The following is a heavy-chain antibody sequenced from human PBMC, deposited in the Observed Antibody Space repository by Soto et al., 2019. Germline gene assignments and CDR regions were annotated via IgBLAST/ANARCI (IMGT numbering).Heavy chain of an antibody. Sequence: QVQLVQSGAEVKKPGSSVKGSCKASGGTFSSYAISWVRQAPGQGLEWMGGIIPIFGTANYAQKFQGRVTITADESTSTAYMELSSLRSEDTAVYYCANKAAGYLGTVWGFDPWGQGTLVTVSS. CDR3: ANKAAGYLGTVWGFDP. V-gene: IGHV1-69*01. D-gene: IGHD3-9*01. CDR2: IIPIFGTA. CDR1: GGTFSSYA. J-gene: IGHJ5*02.